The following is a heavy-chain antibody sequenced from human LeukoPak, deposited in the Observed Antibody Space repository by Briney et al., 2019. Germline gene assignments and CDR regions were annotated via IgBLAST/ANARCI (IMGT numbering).Heavy chain of an antibody. CDR2: INSDGRST. Sequence: PGGSLRLSCAASGFTFSTYWMHWVRQAPGKGLVWVSRINSDGRSTTYADSVKGRFTISRDNAKNTQYLQMNSLRAEDTAVYYCAKRDAYNSGGGFDSWGQGTLVTVSS. CDR3: AKRDAYNSGGGFDS. CDR1: GFTFSTYW. J-gene: IGHJ4*02. D-gene: IGHD3-16*01. V-gene: IGHV3-74*01.